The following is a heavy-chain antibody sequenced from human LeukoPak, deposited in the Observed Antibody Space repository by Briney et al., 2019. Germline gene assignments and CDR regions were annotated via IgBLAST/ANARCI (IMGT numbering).Heavy chain of an antibody. J-gene: IGHJ4*02. CDR1: GFTFSSYS. CDR2: ISSSSSYI. CDR3: ARERRDIVATMFDY. V-gene: IGHV3-21*01. Sequence: GGSLRLSCAASGFTFSSYSMNWVRQAPGKGLEWVSSISSSSSYIYYADSVKGRFTISRDNAKNSLYLQMNSLRAEDTAVYYCARERRDIVATMFDYWGQGTLVTVSS. D-gene: IGHD5-12*01.